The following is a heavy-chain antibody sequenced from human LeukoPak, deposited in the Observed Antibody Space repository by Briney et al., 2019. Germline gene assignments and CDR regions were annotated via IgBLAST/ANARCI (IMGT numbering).Heavy chain of an antibody. D-gene: IGHD6-19*01. J-gene: IGHJ5*02. Sequence: GTSLRLSCAVSGFTIRIYGVHWVRQAPGKGLEWVAMISHDGGAKYYGDSVKGRFTISRDDSKNTLYLQMNSLSTEDTALYYCAKDWGSSDWYNYFDPWGQGTLVTVSS. V-gene: IGHV3-30*18. CDR1: GFTIRIYG. CDR2: ISHDGGAK. CDR3: AKDWGSSDWYNYFDP.